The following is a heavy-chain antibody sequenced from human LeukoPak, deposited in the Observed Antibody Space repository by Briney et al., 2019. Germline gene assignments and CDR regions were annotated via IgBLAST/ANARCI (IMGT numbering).Heavy chain of an antibody. V-gene: IGHV4-31*03. Sequence: SQTLSLTCTVSGGSISSGGYYWSWIRQHPVQGLEWIGYIHKSGSTYYNPSLESRVTISVDTSKNQFSLKLRSVTAADTAMYYCARVTTAAWSDPWGHGTPVTVSS. CDR3: ARVTTAAWSDP. CDR1: GGSISSGGYY. D-gene: IGHD4-11*01. J-gene: IGHJ5*02. CDR2: IHKSGST.